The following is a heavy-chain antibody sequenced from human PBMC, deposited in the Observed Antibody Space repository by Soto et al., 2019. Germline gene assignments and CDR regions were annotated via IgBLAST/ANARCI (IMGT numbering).Heavy chain of an antibody. CDR3: AKDGGYSSSWFNWFDP. Sequence: GSLRLSCAASGFTFGSYGMHWVRQAPGKGLEWVAVISYDGSNKYYADSVKGRFTISRDNSKNTLYLQMNSLRAEDTAVYYCAKDGGYSSSWFNWFDPWGQGTLVTVSS. CDR1: GFTFGSYG. V-gene: IGHV3-30*18. J-gene: IGHJ5*02. CDR2: ISYDGSNK. D-gene: IGHD6-13*01.